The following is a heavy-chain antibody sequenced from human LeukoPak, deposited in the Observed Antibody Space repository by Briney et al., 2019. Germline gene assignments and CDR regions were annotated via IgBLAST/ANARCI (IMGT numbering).Heavy chain of an antibody. Sequence: PGGSLRLSCAASGFTFSSYSMNWVRQAPGKGLDWVSSISSSSSYIYYADSVKGRFTISRDNAKNSLYLQMNSLRAEDTAVYYCARSEAVSLDYWGQGTLVTVSS. V-gene: IGHV3-21*04. J-gene: IGHJ4*02. CDR1: GFTFSSYS. CDR3: ARSEAVSLDY. CDR2: ISSSSSYI. D-gene: IGHD6-19*01.